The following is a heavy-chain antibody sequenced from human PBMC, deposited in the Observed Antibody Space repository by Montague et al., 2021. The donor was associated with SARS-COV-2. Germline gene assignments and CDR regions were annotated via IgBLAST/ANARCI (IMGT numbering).Heavy chain of an antibody. Sequence: SLRLSCAASGFTFRTYAMNWIRQAPGKGLEWVSSIDDTGASTYYRDSVKGRFTISRDNSKNTLFLQMNDLRADDTAVYYCAKRRANWGPSDYWGQGTLVTVSS. J-gene: IGHJ4*02. CDR1: GFTFRTYA. CDR3: AKRRANWGPSDY. CDR2: IDDTGAST. D-gene: IGHD7-27*01. V-gene: IGHV3-23*01.